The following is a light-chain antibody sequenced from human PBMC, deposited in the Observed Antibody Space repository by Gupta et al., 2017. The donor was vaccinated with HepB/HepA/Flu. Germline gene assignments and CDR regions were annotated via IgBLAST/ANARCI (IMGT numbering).Light chain of an antibody. J-gene: IGKJ4*01. V-gene: IGKV1-39*01. CDR3: QQSYRNPLT. CDR1: QSISSY. CDR2: AAS. Sequence: DIEMTKSPSSLSASVGDRVTITCRASQSISSYLNWYQQKPGKAPKLLIYAASSLQSGVPSRFSGSGSGTDFTLTISSMQPEDFATYYCQQSYRNPLTFGGGTKVEIK.